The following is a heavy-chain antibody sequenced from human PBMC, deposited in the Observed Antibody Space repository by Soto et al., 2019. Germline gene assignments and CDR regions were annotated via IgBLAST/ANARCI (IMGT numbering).Heavy chain of an antibody. V-gene: IGHV3-15*07. CDR2: IKRKIDGEAT. CDR3: TTGSVEGV. CDR1: GFSFSNAW. J-gene: IGHJ6*02. D-gene: IGHD2-15*01. Sequence: EVQLVESGGGLVKPGGSLRLSCAASGFSFSNAWMNWARQAPGKGLEWVGRIKRKIDGEATDYAGPVKGRFTVFRDDSKSALYLQMNSLKGDDTAVYYCTTGSVEGVWGQGTTVTVS.